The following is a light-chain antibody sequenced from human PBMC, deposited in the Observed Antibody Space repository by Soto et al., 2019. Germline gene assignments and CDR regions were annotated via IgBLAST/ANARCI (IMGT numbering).Light chain of an antibody. CDR2: NNH. CDR1: RSNIGSNN. CDR3: AAWDDSLDGYV. Sequence: QSVLTQPPSASGIPGQRVTISCSGSRSNIGSNNVNWYQQLPGTAPRLLTFNNHLRPSGVPGRFSGSKSGTSASLAISGLQSEDEGDYYCAAWDDSLDGYVFGTGTKLTVL. V-gene: IGLV1-44*01. J-gene: IGLJ1*01.